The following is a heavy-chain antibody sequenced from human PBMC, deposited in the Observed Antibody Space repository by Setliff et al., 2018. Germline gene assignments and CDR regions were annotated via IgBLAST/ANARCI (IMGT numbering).Heavy chain of an antibody. CDR1: GYSISSGYI. CDR3: ARDLGHGGDSDY. CDR2: IGHTGSI. Sequence: SETLSLTCTVSGYSISSGYIWGWIRQPPGKGLEWVGNIGHTGSINYNPSLKSRLTISRDTSRNQVSLKLNSVTATDTVVYYCARDLGHGGDSDYWGQGILVTVSS. J-gene: IGHJ4*02. V-gene: IGHV4-38-2*02. D-gene: IGHD2-21*02.